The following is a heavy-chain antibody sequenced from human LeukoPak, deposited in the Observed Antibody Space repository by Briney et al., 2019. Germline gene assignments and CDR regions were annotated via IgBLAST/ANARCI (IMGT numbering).Heavy chain of an antibody. Sequence: SQTLSLTCAASGGSISSGGYSWSWIRQPPGTGLEWIGYIYHSGSTYYNPSLKSRVTISVDRSKNQFSLKLSSVTAADTAVYYCARDRGYGRLDPWGQGTLVTVSS. V-gene: IGHV4-30-2*01. CDR1: GGSISSGGYS. D-gene: IGHD4-17*01. CDR3: ARDRGYGRLDP. CDR2: IYHSGST. J-gene: IGHJ5*02.